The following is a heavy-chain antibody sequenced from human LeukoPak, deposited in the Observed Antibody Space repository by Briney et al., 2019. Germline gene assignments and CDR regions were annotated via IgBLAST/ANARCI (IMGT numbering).Heavy chain of an antibody. CDR3: AREPNLVGAIAADAFDI. D-gene: IGHD1-26*01. J-gene: IGHJ3*02. Sequence: SVKVSCKASGGTFSSYAISWVRQAPGQGLEWMGRNIPILGIANYAQKFQGRVTITADKSTSTAYMELSSLRSEDTAVYYCAREPNLVGAIAADAFDIWGQGTMVTVSS. CDR2: NIPILGIA. CDR1: GGTFSSYA. V-gene: IGHV1-69*04.